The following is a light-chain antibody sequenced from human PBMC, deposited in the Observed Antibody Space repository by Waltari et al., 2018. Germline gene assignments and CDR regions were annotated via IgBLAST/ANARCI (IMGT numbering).Light chain of an antibody. CDR2: GKE. CDR1: SLRTAY. CDR3: SSRNGVNNHML. J-gene: IGLJ2*01. V-gene: IGLV3-19*01. Sequence: SSELTQDPAVSVALGQTVTITCQGDSLRTAYANWYQLKPGQAPLLVMFGKEKRPSGIPDRISGSSSVNTSSLTITGAQAEDEADYYCSSRNGVNNHMLFAGGTKLTVL.